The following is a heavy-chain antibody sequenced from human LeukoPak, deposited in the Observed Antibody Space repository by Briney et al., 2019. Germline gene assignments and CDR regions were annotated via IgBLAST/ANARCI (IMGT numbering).Heavy chain of an antibody. CDR3: ARDAEDAYYYNGMDV. J-gene: IGHJ6*02. D-gene: IGHD2-15*01. V-gene: IGHV4-59*01. CDR2: VYYSGGA. Sequence: SETLSLTCTVSGGSISSYYWSWIRQPPGKGLEWIGYVYYSGGADYNPSLKSRVTISVDTSRNQFSLNLRSVAAADTAVYYCARDAEDAYYYNGMDVWGQGTTVTVSS. CDR1: GGSISSYY.